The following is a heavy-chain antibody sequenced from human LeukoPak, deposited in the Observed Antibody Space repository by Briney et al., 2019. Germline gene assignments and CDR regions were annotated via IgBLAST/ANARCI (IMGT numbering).Heavy chain of an antibody. CDR3: ARVYCSSTSCRYYFDY. Sequence: ASVKVSCKASGYTFTSYAMHWVRQAPGQRLEWMGWINAGNGNTEYSQKFQGRVTITRDTSASTAYMELNSLRSEDTAVYYCARVYCSSTSCRYYFDYWGQGTLVTVSS. J-gene: IGHJ4*02. CDR2: INAGNGNT. CDR1: GYTFTSYA. V-gene: IGHV1-3*01. D-gene: IGHD2-2*01.